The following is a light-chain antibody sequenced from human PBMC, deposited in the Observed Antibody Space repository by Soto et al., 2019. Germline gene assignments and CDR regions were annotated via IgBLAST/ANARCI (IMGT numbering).Light chain of an antibody. Sequence: EMGMTQSPAPLSVSPGERASLCCRASQSVSSNLAWYQQKPGQAPRLLIYGASTRATGIPARFSGSGSGTEFTLTISSLQSEDLAVYYCQQYNNWPPSTFGPGTKVDIK. CDR2: GAS. CDR1: QSVSSN. CDR3: QQYNNWPPST. V-gene: IGKV3-15*01. J-gene: IGKJ3*01.